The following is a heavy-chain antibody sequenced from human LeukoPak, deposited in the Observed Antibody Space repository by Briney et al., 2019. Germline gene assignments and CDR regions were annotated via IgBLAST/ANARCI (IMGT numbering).Heavy chain of an antibody. D-gene: IGHD3-10*02. J-gene: IGHJ6*04. Sequence: GGSLRLSCAASGFTFSNYAMSWVRQAPGKGLEWVSSINGRGGSTYYADSVKGRFTISRDNSKNTLYLQMNSLRAEDTAVYYCAELGITMIGGVWGKGTTVTISS. CDR2: INGRGGST. CDR3: AELGITMIGGV. CDR1: GFTFSNYA. V-gene: IGHV3-23*01.